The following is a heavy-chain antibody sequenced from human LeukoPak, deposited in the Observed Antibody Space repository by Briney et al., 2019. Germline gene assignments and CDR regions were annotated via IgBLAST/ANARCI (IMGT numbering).Heavy chain of an antibody. Sequence: GGSLRLSCAASGFTFSDYHMSWIRQAPGKGLEWVSYISSSSSYTNYADSVKGRFTISRDNAKNSLYLQMNSLRAEDTAVYYCARGRRDGYNPSFDYWGQGTLVTVSS. V-gene: IGHV3-11*06. D-gene: IGHD5-24*01. J-gene: IGHJ4*02. CDR2: ISSSSSYT. CDR3: ARGRRDGYNPSFDY. CDR1: GFTFSDYH.